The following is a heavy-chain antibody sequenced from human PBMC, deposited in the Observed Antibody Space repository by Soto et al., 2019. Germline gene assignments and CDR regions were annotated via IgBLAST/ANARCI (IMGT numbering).Heavy chain of an antibody. CDR3: ARIVVILAAPDYYNYYGVDV. CDR1: GDSISRSNYY. Sequence: SEALSLTCTVSGDSISRSNYYWAWIRQSPGKGLEWIGNMYYSGSTYYNLSLKSRVTMSVDTSKNQFSLKISSVTAADTSVYYCARIVVILAAPDYYNYYGVDVWGQGTTVT. CDR2: MYYSGST. V-gene: IGHV4-39*01. D-gene: IGHD2-2*01. J-gene: IGHJ6*02.